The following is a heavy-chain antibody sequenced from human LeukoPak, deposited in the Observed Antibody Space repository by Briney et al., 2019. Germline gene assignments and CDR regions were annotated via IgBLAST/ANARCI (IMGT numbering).Heavy chain of an antibody. Sequence: SETLSLTRTVSLGSISSYYWSWIRQPAGKGVEWIGRIYNSGSTNYNPSLKSRVTMSVDTSKHQFPLKLSSVTAADTAVYYCARDLRGYCSGGSCRYNWFDPWGRGTLVSVPS. V-gene: IGHV4-4*07. CDR3: ARDLRGYCSGGSCRYNWFDP. J-gene: IGHJ5*02. D-gene: IGHD2-15*01. CDR2: IYNSGST. CDR1: LGSISSYY.